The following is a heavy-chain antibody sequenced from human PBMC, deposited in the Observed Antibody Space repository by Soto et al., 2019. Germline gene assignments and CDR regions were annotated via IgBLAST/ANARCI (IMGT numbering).Heavy chain of an antibody. CDR2: ISGSGST. CDR1: GFTLSSYD. CDR3: AKALGAMGPFDY. D-gene: IGHD3-16*01. V-gene: IGHV3-23*01. Sequence: GGSLRLSCAASGFTLSSYDMSWVRQAPGKGLEWVSAISGSGSTYYADSVKGRFTISRDNSKNTLHLQMTSLRADDTAVYYCAKALGAMGPFDYWGQGTLVTASS. J-gene: IGHJ4*02.